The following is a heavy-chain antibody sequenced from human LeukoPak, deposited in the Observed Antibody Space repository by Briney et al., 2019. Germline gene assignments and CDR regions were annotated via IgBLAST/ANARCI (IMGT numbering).Heavy chain of an antibody. CDR3: ARGANWNYVVGINYFDY. V-gene: IGHV1-46*01. D-gene: IGHD1-7*01. Sequence: ASVKVSCKASGCTFTSYYMHWVRQAPGQGLEWMGIINPSGGSTSYAQKFQGRVTMTRDTSISTAYMELSRLRSDDTAVYYCARGANWNYVVGINYFDYWGQGTLVTVSS. CDR1: GCTFTSYY. CDR2: INPSGGST. J-gene: IGHJ4*02.